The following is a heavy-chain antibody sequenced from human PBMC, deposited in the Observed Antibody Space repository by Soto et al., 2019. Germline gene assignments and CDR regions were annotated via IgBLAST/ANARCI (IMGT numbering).Heavy chain of an antibody. J-gene: IGHJ4*02. D-gene: IGHD1-20*01. CDR3: AKDDRRYNWNDVSFDY. CDR2: ISYDGSNK. Sequence: PGGSLRLSCAASGFTFSSYGMHWVRQAPGKGLEWVAVISYDGSNKYYADSVKGRFTISRDNSKNTLYLQMNSLRAEDTAVYYCAKDDRRYNWNDVSFDYWGQGTLVTVSS. CDR1: GFTFSSYG. V-gene: IGHV3-30*18.